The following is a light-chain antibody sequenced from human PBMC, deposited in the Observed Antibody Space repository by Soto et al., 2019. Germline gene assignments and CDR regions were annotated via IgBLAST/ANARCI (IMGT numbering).Light chain of an antibody. Sequence: DIQMTQSPSTLSASVGDGVTITCRASQSISSWLAWYHQKPGKAPKLLIYDASSLESGVPSRFSGSGSGTEFTLTISSLQPDDFATYYCQQYNSYQTFGQGTKVDI. V-gene: IGKV1-5*01. CDR3: QQYNSYQT. J-gene: IGKJ1*01. CDR2: DAS. CDR1: QSISSW.